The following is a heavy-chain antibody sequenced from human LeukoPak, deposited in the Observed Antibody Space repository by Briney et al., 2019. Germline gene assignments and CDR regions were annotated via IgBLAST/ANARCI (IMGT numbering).Heavy chain of an antibody. Sequence: SETLSLTCAVYGGSFSGYYWSWIRQPPGKGLEWIGEINRSGSTNYNPSLKSRVTISVDTSKNQFSLKLSSVTAADTAVYYCASKPYYYDSSGYFDYWGQGTLVTVSS. D-gene: IGHD3-22*01. CDR2: INRSGST. CDR1: GGSFSGYY. J-gene: IGHJ4*02. V-gene: IGHV4-34*01. CDR3: ASKPYYYDSSGYFDY.